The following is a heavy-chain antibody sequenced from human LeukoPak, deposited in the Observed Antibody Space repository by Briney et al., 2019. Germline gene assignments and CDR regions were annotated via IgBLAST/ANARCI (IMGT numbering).Heavy chain of an antibody. CDR3: ARDCGNFEIDY. Sequence: SETLSLTCTVSGGSINSRIYYWGWIRQPPGKGLEWIGSIYYSGSTYYNPSLKSRVTISVDTSKNQFSLKLSSVTAADTAVYYCARDCGNFEIDYWGQGTLVTVSS. CDR2: IYYSGST. J-gene: IGHJ4*02. V-gene: IGHV4-39*07. CDR1: GGSINSRIYY. D-gene: IGHD1-26*01.